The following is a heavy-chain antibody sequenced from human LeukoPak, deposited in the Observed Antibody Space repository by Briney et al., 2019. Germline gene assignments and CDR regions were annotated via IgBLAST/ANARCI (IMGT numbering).Heavy chain of an antibody. CDR3: AKEVGAKHRYMDV. Sequence: GGSLRLSCAASGFTFSSYSMNWVRQAPGKGLEWVSLISWDGGSTYYADSVKGRFTISRDNSKNSLYLQMNSLRTEDTALYYCAKEVGAKHRYMDVWGKGTTVTIPS. CDR1: GFTFSSYS. CDR2: ISWDGGST. V-gene: IGHV3-43*01. D-gene: IGHD1-26*01. J-gene: IGHJ6*03.